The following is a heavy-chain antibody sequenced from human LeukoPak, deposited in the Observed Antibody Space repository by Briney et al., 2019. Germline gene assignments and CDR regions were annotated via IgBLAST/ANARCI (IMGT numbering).Heavy chain of an antibody. D-gene: IGHD3-10*02. Sequence: GGSLRLSCVASGFSFDDHGMHWVRQAPGKGLEWVSGISWNSGRIGYADSVKGRFTISRDNAKNSLYLQMNSLRAEDTAVYYCAELGITMIGGVWGKGTTVTISS. CDR3: AELGITMIGGV. CDR2: ISWNSGRI. CDR1: GFSFDDHG. V-gene: IGHV3-9*01. J-gene: IGHJ6*04.